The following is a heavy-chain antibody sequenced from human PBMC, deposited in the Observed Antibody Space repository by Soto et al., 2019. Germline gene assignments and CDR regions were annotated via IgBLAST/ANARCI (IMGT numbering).Heavy chain of an antibody. J-gene: IGHJ4*02. CDR2: MNPNSGNT. Sequence: QVQLVQSGAEVKKPGASVKVSCKASGYTFTSYDINWVRQATGQGLEWMGWMNPNSGNTGYAQKFQGRVTITRNTSISTGYMELSSLRSEDTAVYYCARGRKRGYCSGGSCYMEGYFDYWGQGTLVTVSS. CDR1: GYTFTSYD. V-gene: IGHV1-8*01. CDR3: ARGRKRGYCSGGSCYMEGYFDY. D-gene: IGHD2-15*01.